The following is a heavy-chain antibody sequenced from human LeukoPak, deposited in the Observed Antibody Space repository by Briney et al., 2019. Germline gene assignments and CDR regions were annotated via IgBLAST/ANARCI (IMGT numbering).Heavy chain of an antibody. CDR1: GFTFSTYS. Sequence: GGSLRLSCVASGFTFSTYSMNWVRQAPGKGLEWVSYISSSSSVIYYAESVKGRFTISRDNAKNSLYLQMNSLRDEDTAVYYCARDMSLLWFGDPFDYWGQGTLVTVSS. CDR3: ARDMSLLWFGDPFDY. J-gene: IGHJ4*02. D-gene: IGHD3-10*01. V-gene: IGHV3-48*02. CDR2: ISSSSSVI.